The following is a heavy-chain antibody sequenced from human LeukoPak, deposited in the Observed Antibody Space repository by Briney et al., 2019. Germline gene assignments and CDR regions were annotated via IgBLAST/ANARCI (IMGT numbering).Heavy chain of an antibody. CDR1: GGSISSYY. CDR3: ARGASDVQLWLRGYFDY. Sequence: PSETLSLTCTVSGGSISSYYWSWIRQPAGKGLEWIGRIYTSGSTYYNPSLKSRVTISVDRSKNQFSLKLSSVTAADTAVYYCARGASDVQLWLRGYFDYWGQGTLVTVSS. D-gene: IGHD5-18*01. J-gene: IGHJ4*02. V-gene: IGHV4-4*07. CDR2: IYTSGST.